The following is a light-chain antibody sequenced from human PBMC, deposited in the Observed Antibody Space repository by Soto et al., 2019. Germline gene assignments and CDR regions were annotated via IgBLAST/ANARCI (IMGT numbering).Light chain of an antibody. V-gene: IGKV3-20*01. J-gene: IGKJ1*01. Sequence: EIVLTQSPGTLSLSPGERVTLSCKASQGVSSTHVAWYQHKLGQSPRFLIYAASSRATGIPDRFSGSGSGTDFTLTITRLEPEDFAVYYCQYYGDFLWTFGQGTKVDIK. CDR3: QYYGDFLWT. CDR1: QGVSSTH. CDR2: AAS.